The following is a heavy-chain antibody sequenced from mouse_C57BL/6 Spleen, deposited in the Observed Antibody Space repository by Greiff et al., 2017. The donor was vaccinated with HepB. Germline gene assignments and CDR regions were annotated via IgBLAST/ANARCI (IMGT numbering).Heavy chain of an antibody. V-gene: IGHV1-69*01. D-gene: IGHD1-1*01. CDR3: ARSNPYYGSSYGYFDV. CDR1: GYTFTSYW. Sequence: QVQLQQPGAELVMPGASVKLSCKASGYTFTSYWMHWVKQRPGQGLEWIGEIDPSDSYTNYNQKFKGKSTLTVDKSSSTAYMQLSSLTSEDSAVYYWARSNPYYGSSYGYFDVWGTGTTVTVSS. J-gene: IGHJ1*03. CDR2: IDPSDSYT.